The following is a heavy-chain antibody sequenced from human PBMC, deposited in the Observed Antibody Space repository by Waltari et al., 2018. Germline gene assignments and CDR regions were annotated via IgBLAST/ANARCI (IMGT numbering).Heavy chain of an antibody. CDR2: IYYTEST. CDR1: GGSISGFY. CDR3: ARGGGGDWEWFDP. J-gene: IGHJ5*02. Sequence: QVQLQASGPSLLTPSATLSPICTVSGGSISGFYWSWVRQPPGKGLDWIGYIYYTESTNFNPSLKSRVTMSVDTSKNQFSLKLSSVTAADTAFYYCARGGGGDWEWFDPWGQGTLVTVSS. V-gene: IGHV4-59*01. D-gene: IGHD2-21*02.